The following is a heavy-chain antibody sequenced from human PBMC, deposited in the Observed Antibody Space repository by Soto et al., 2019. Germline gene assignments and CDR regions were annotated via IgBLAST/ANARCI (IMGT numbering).Heavy chain of an antibody. CDR2: ISTYNGAT. V-gene: IGHV1-18*01. CDR3: ARRYSASSWFDP. CDR1: GYTFSTNG. Sequence: GASVKVSCKASGYTFSTNGVTWVRQAPGQGLEWMGWISTYNGATNYAQKFQGRVTMTTDPSTSTAYMELRSLRSDDTAVYYCARRYSASSWFDPWGQGTLVTVYS. J-gene: IGHJ5*02. D-gene: IGHD6-6*01.